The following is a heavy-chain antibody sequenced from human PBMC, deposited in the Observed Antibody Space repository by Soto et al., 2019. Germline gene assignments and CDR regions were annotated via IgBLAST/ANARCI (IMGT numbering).Heavy chain of an antibody. Sequence: SGPTLVNPTETLTLTCTVSGFSLSNARMGVSWIRQPPGKALEWLAHIFSNDEKSYSTSQKSRLTISKDTSKSQVVLTMTNMDAVDTATYCWARLLWFGVPRFDSWGKGNLVSVSS. D-gene: IGHD3-10*01. V-gene: IGHV2-26*01. J-gene: IGHJ5*02. CDR1: GFSLSNARMG. CDR3: ARLLWFGVPRFDS. CDR2: IFSNDEK.